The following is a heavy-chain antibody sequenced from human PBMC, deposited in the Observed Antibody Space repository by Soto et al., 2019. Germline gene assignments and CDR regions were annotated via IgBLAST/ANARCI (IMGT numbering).Heavy chain of an antibody. CDR2: INPNTGAT. CDR3: VRESDFRDCHNFYFYALDV. Sequence: GASVKVSCKASGYSLSDHHIHWVRQAPGRGLEWMGRINPNTGATDYSQNFQGSVTMTRDTSISTAYMEFNRLTSDDTAVYFCVRESDFRDCHNFYFYALDVWGQGTTVTVS. D-gene: IGHD2-21*02. CDR1: GYSLSDHH. J-gene: IGHJ6*02. V-gene: IGHV1-2*06.